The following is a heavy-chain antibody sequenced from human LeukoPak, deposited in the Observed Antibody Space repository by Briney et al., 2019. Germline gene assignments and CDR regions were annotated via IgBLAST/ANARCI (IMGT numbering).Heavy chain of an antibody. V-gene: IGHV4-39*02. CDR1: GGSISSSSYY. D-gene: IGHD5-12*01. Sequence: PSETLSLTCTVSGGSISSSSYYWGWIRQPPGKGLEWIGSIYYSGSTYYNPSLKSRVTISVDTSKNQFSLKLSSVTAADTAVYYCARDHGVVATMITLLFDYWSQGTLVTVSS. J-gene: IGHJ4*02. CDR3: ARDHGVVATMITLLFDY. CDR2: IYYSGST.